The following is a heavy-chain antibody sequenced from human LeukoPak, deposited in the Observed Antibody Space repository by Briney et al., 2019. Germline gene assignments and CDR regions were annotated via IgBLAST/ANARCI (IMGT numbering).Heavy chain of an antibody. V-gene: IGHV4-59*08. J-gene: IGHJ6*02. CDR1: GGSISSYY. CDR3: ARHFRIAAAGTITRNYYYGMDV. D-gene: IGHD6-13*01. Sequence: SETLSLTCTVSGGSISSYYWSWIRQPPGKGLEWIGYIYYSGSTNYNPSPKSRVTISVDTSKNQFSLKLSTVTAADTAVYYCARHFRIAAAGTITRNYYYGMDVWGQGTTVTVSS. CDR2: IYYSGST.